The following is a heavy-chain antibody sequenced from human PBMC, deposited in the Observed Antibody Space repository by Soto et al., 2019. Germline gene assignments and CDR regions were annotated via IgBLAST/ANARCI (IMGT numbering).Heavy chain of an antibody. CDR2: IKTDSGDT. Sequence: ASVKVSCKASRYTFTSYDIFWVRQSPGQGLEWMGWIKTDSGDTHYAQNFHGRVTLTRDTSISTAYMALNNVVSDDTAVYYCARRSSTYLNEVIFDPLGQGTRLTVSS. CDR3: ARRSSTYLNEVIFDP. V-gene: IGHV1-2*02. D-gene: IGHD2-2*01. J-gene: IGHJ5*02. CDR1: RYTFTSYD.